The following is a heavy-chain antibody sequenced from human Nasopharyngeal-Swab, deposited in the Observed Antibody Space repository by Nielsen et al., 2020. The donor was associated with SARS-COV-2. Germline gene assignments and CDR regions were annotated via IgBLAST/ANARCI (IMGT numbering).Heavy chain of an antibody. CDR1: GFNFSMYG. CDR2: LSSDARSE. D-gene: IGHD3-22*01. V-gene: IGHV3-30*04. CDR3: ASDYYDSGGSGH. Sequence: GESLKISCAASGFNFSMYGVHWVRQAPGKGLDWVATLSSDARSEFYGDSVRGRFTISRDNSKNTLYVQMNSLRPEDTAVYYCASDYYDSGGSGHWGQGTLVTVSS. J-gene: IGHJ4*02.